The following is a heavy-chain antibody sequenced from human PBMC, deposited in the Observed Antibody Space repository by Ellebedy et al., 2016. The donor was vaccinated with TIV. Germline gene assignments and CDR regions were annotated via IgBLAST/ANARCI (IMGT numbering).Heavy chain of an antibody. CDR1: GYSFTSYW. Sequence: GESLKISCKGSGYSFTSYWIGWVRQMPGKGLEWMGIIYPGDSDTRYSPSFQGQVTISADKSISTAYLQWSSLKASDTAMYYCARPHHGEGWYYGMDVWGQGTTVTVSS. CDR2: IYPGDSDT. V-gene: IGHV5-51*01. CDR3: ARPHHGEGWYYGMDV. D-gene: IGHD4-17*01. J-gene: IGHJ6*02.